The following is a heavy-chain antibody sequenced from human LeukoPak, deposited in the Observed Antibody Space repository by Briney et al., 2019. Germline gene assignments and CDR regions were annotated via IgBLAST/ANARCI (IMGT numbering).Heavy chain of an antibody. CDR1: GFTFSSYG. V-gene: IGHV3-30*02. CDR3: AKDRGGSYYYDAFDI. Sequence: EESLRLSCAASGFTFSSYGMHWVRQAPGKGLEWVAFIRYDGSNKYYADSVKGRFTISRDNSKNTLYLQMNSLRAEDTAVYYCAKDRGGSYYYDAFDIWGQGTMVTVSS. J-gene: IGHJ3*02. D-gene: IGHD1-26*01. CDR2: IRYDGSNK.